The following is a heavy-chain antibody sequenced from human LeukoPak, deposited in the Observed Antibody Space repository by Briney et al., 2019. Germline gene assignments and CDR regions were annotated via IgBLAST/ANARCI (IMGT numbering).Heavy chain of an antibody. V-gene: IGHV1-2*02. Sequence: ASVKVSCKASGYMFLGYYIHWVRQAPGQGLEWMGWINPNSGDTNYAQKFQDRVAMTRDTSISTVYMELRALKSDDTAMFFCAREFRGYASGYGNFDYWGQGSLLTVSS. CDR1: GYMFLGYY. CDR3: AREFRGYASGYGNFDY. CDR2: INPNSGDT. J-gene: IGHJ4*02. D-gene: IGHD6-19*01.